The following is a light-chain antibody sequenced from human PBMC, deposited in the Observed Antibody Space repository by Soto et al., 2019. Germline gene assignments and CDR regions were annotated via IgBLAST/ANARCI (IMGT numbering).Light chain of an antibody. V-gene: IGKV3-20*01. CDR1: QSVSSSF. J-gene: IGKJ2*01. CDR2: GAS. Sequence: EIVLAQSPGTLSLSPGESATLSCRASQSVSSSFLAWYQQKAGQAPRLLIYGASRRATGIPDRFSGSGSGTDFTLTISRLESEDFAVYYCQQYNNWLYTFGQGTKVDIK. CDR3: QQYNNWLYT.